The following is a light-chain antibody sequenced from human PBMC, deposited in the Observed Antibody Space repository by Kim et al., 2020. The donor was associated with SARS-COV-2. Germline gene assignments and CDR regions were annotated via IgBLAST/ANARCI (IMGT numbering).Light chain of an antibody. Sequence: EIVMTQSPATLSVSPGDGATLSCRASQNIKSNLAWYQHKPGQAPRLVIRAASTRASGIPARFSGSGSGTDFTLTISSLQSEDFAIYYCQQYNDWPRTFGLGTKVDIK. V-gene: IGKV3-15*01. CDR3: QQYNDWPRT. CDR2: AAS. J-gene: IGKJ1*01. CDR1: QNIKSN.